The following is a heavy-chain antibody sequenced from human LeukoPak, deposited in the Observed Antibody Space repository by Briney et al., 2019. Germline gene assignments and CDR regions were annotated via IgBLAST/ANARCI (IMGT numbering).Heavy chain of an antibody. D-gene: IGHD6-19*01. V-gene: IGHV4-39*01. CDR2: IRYSGTY. Sequence: PSETLSLTCTVSGGSISSGSFYWGWIRQPPKRGLEWVGSIRYSGTYYSNPSLKSRVTISVDTSKNQFSLKLSSVTAADTAVYYCARHVQHLGIAVDFDYWGQGTLVTVSS. CDR1: GGSISSGSFY. CDR3: ARHVQHLGIAVDFDY. J-gene: IGHJ4*02.